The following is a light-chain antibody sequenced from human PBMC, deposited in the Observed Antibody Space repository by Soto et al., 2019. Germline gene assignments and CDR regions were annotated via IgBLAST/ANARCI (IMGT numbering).Light chain of an antibody. CDR1: QSVSSSY. CDR3: QQYGSSPWT. J-gene: IGKJ1*01. CDR2: GAS. Sequence: EIVLTQSPGTLSLSPGERATLSCRASQSVSSSYLAWYQQKPGQAPRLLIYGASSRATGIPDRFSGSGSGTDFTLTISRLEPEDFAVYYCQQYGSSPWTFGKGTKADIK. V-gene: IGKV3-20*01.